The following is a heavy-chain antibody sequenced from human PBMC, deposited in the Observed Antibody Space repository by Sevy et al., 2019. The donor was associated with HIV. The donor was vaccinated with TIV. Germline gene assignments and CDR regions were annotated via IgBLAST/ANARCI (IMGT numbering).Heavy chain of an antibody. J-gene: IGHJ1*01. V-gene: IGHV2-5*01. CDR3: SHRGGVHYYDSSGYYTRAEYFQH. CDR1: GFSLSTTGEG. CDR2: IYWNDDQ. D-gene: IGHD3-22*01. Sequence: SGPTLVNPTQTLTLTCTFSGFSLSTTGEGVGWIRQPPGKALEWLALIYWNDDQRYSPSLKSRLTITKETSKNQVVLTMTIMDPVDTATYYCSHRGGVHYYDSSGYYTRAEYFQHWGQGALVTVSS.